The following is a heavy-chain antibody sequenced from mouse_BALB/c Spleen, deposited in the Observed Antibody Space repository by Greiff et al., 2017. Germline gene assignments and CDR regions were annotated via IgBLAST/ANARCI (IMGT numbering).Heavy chain of an antibody. CDR1: GFTFSSYG. CDR2: ISSGGSYT. D-gene: IGHD2-1*01. V-gene: IGHV5-6*01. CDR3: AREVTYYYAMDY. J-gene: IGHJ4*01. Sequence: EVQRVESGGDLVKPGGSLKLSCAASGFTFSSYGMSWVRQTPDKRLEWVATISSGGSYTYYPDSVKGRFTISRDNAKNTLYLQMSSLKSEDTAMYYCAREVTYYYAMDYWGQGTSVTVSS.